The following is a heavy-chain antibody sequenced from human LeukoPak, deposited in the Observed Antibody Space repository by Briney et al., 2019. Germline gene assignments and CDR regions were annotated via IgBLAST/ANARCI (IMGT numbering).Heavy chain of an antibody. CDR2: IYSGGST. V-gene: IGHV3-66*02. D-gene: IGHD4-17*01. Sequence: GGSLRLSCAASGFTVSSNYMSWVRQAPGKGLEWVSDIYSGGSTYYADSVKGRFTISRDNSKNTLYLQMNSLRAEDTAVYYCARGDYGDGLDYYYYMVVWGKGTAVPVSS. CDR3: ARGDYGDGLDYYYYMVV. J-gene: IGHJ6*03. CDR1: GFTVSSNY.